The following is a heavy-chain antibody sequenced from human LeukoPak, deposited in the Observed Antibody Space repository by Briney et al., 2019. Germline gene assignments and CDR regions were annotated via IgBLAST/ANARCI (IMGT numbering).Heavy chain of an antibody. CDR2: INHSGST. V-gene: IGHV4-34*01. D-gene: IGHD2-2*01. Sequence: SETLSLTCAVYGGSFSGYYWSWIRQPPGKGLEWIGEINHSGSTNYNPSLKSRVTISVDTSKNQFSLKLSSVTAADTAVYYCAREADIVVVPAAMRNNRRSRWFDPWGQGTLVIVSS. CDR1: GGSFSGYY. CDR3: AREADIVVVPAAMRNNRRSRWFDP. J-gene: IGHJ5*02.